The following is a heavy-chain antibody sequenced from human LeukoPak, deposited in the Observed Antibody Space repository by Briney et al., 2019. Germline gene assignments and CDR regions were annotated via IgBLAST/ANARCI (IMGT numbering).Heavy chain of an antibody. J-gene: IGHJ4*02. CDR1: GYTFTGHY. D-gene: IGHD4-11*01. CDR2: INPNSGDT. CDR3: ATSPRQTTVIRGGVYY. Sequence: ASVKVSCKASGYTFTGHYMHWVRQAPGQGPEWMGWINPNSGDTNYAQKFQGRVTMTRDTSISTAYMELSRLRSDDTAVYYCATSPRQTTVIRGGVYYWGQGTLVTVSS. V-gene: IGHV1-2*02.